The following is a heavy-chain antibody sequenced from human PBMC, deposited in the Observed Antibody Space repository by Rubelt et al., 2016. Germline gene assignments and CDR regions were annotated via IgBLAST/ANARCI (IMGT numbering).Heavy chain of an antibody. J-gene: IGHJ6*02. D-gene: IGHD6-19*01. CDR3: AKDSDSSGRGYYHYGMDV. CDR2: IKEDGGGK. V-gene: IGHV3-7*03. Sequence: EVQLVESGGGLVQPGGSLRLSCAASEFTFSGNWMSWVRQAPGKGLEWVANIKEDGGGKYYVDSVKGGVNISGDNAKNCLYLPMNSLRAEDTALYYCAKDSDSSGRGYYHYGMDVWGQGTTVTVSS. CDR1: EFTFSGNW.